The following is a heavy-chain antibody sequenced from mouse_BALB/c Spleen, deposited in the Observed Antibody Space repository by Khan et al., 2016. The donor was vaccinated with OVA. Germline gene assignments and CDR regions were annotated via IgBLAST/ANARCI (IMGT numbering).Heavy chain of an antibody. J-gene: IGHJ3*01. D-gene: IGHD1-1*01. CDR1: GYTFTSYW. CDR3: ANHGSSSAWLTY. CDR2: INPSTGYT. V-gene: IGHV1-7*01. Sequence: QVQLQQSGAELAKPAASVKMSCKASGYTFTSYWMHWVKQRPGQGLEWIGYINPSTGYTEYKQRFKDKATLTADKSSSTAYMQLSSLTSEESAVYYCANHGSSSAWLTYWGQGTLVTVSA.